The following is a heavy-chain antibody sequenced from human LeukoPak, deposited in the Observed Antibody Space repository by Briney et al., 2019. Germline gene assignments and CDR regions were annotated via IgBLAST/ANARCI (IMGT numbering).Heavy chain of an antibody. V-gene: IGHV1-46*01. CDR3: ARRYSSSLTADYYGMDV. Sequence: GASVKVSCKASGYTFTSYHMHWVRQAPGQGLEWMGIIYPSGGSTSYAQKFQGRVTITADKSTSTAYMELSSLRSQDTAVYYCARRYSSSLTADYYGMDVWGQGTTVTVSS. CDR2: IYPSGGST. J-gene: IGHJ6*02. CDR1: GYTFTSYH. D-gene: IGHD6-6*01.